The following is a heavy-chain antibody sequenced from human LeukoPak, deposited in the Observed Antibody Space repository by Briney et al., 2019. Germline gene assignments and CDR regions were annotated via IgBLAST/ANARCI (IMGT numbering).Heavy chain of an antibody. CDR1: GFTFNNYV. V-gene: IGHV3-23*01. Sequence: GGSLRLSCAASGFTFNNYVMSWVRQAPGKGLEWVSVIKSGGDTYYADSVKGRFTISRDNSKNTLSLQMNSLRAEDTAVYYCAKGDISMIPDWGQGTLVTVSS. CDR3: AKGDISMIPD. J-gene: IGHJ4*02. CDR2: IKSGGDT. D-gene: IGHD3-22*01.